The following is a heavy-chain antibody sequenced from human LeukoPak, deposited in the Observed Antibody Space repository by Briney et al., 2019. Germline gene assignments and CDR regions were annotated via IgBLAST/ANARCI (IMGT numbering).Heavy chain of an antibody. CDR2: IYYSGST. CDR3: ARTLRGYSYGPLDY. Sequence: SETLSLTCTVSGGSISSYYWSWIRQPPGKGLEWIGYIYYSGSTNYNPSLTSRVTISVDTPKNQFSLKLSSVTAADTAVYYCARTLRGYSYGPLDYWGQGTLVTVSS. J-gene: IGHJ4*02. CDR1: GGSISSYY. V-gene: IGHV4-59*01. D-gene: IGHD5-18*01.